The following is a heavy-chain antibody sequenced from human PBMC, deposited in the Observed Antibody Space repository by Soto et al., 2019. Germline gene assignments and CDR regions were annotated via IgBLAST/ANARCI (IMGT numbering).Heavy chain of an antibody. V-gene: IGHV1-24*01. CDR2: FDPEDGET. J-gene: IGHJ5*02. D-gene: IGHD3-10*01. Sequence: ASVKVSCKVSGYTLTELSMHWVRQAPGKGLEWMGGFDPEDGETIYAQKFQGQVTISADKSISTAYLQWSSLKASDTAMYYCARTYYYGSSSLGPGDWFDPWGQGTLVTVSS. CDR3: ARTYYYGSSSLGPGDWFDP. CDR1: GYTLTELS.